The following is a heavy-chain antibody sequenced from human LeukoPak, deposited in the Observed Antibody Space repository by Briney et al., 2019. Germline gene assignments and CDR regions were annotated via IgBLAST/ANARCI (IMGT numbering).Heavy chain of an antibody. CDR3: ARKNDFDI. V-gene: IGHV4-59*01. CDR1: GGSISSDH. Sequence: SETLSLTCTVSGGSISSDHWNWIRQPPGKGLEWIGCIYYSGRTYYNPSLKSRVSISVNMSKSQFSLRLTSVTAADTAVYYCARKNDFDIWGQGTLVTVSS. J-gene: IGHJ3*02. D-gene: IGHD2/OR15-2a*01. CDR2: IYYSGRT.